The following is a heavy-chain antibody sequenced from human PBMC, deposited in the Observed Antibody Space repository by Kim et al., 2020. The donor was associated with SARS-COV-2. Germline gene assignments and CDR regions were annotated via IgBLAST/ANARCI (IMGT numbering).Heavy chain of an antibody. CDR3: ARLVTDAFDI. D-gene: IGHD2-21*01. CDR1: RFIFTNYW. V-gene: IGHV3-7*01. CDR2: IKEDGTEK. J-gene: IGHJ3*02. Sequence: GGSLRLSCAASRFIFTNYWMSWVRQAPGRGLEWVANIKEDGTEKDYMGSVSGRFTISRDNARNSVYLQMNSLRVDDTAVYYCARLVTDAFDIWGQGTVVTVSS.